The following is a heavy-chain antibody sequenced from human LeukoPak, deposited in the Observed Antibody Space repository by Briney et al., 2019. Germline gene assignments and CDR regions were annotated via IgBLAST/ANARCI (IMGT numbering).Heavy chain of an antibody. J-gene: IGHJ4*02. CDR2: INTNTGNP. CDR3: ARNPRYCTNGVCYNFDY. Sequence: ASVKVSCKASGYTFTSYAMNWVRQAPGQGLEWMGWINTNTGNPTYAQGFTGRFVFSLDTSVSTAYLQISSLKAEDTAVYYCARNPRYCTNGVCYNFDYWGQGTLSPSPQ. CDR1: GYTFTSYA. D-gene: IGHD2-8*01. V-gene: IGHV7-4-1*02.